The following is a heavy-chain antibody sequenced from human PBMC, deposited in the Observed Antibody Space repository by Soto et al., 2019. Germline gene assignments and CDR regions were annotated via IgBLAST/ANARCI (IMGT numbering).Heavy chain of an antibody. CDR3: AKDLYSGSYSSYYFHH. Sequence: GGSLRLSCAASGFTFKSFAMHWVRQASGKGLEWVAFISDDGSNQYFADSVTGRCTISRDNSENTVSLQIDSLRPGDTAVYYCAKDLYSGSYSSYYFHHWGQGILVTVSS. CDR2: ISDDGSNQ. CDR1: GFTFKSFA. J-gene: IGHJ4*02. D-gene: IGHD1-26*01. V-gene: IGHV3-30*18.